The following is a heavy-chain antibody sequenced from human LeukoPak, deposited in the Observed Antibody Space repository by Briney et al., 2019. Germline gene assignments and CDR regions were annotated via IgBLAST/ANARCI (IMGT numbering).Heavy chain of an antibody. V-gene: IGHV4-59*08. CDR3: ASRERATFDY. Sequence: SETLSLTCTVSGGSISSYYWSWTRQPPGKGLEWIGYIYYSGSTNYNPSLKSRVTISVDTSKNQFSLKLSSVTAADTAVYYCASRERATFDYWGQGTLVTVSS. J-gene: IGHJ4*02. CDR2: IYYSGST. CDR1: GGSISSYY. D-gene: IGHD1-26*01.